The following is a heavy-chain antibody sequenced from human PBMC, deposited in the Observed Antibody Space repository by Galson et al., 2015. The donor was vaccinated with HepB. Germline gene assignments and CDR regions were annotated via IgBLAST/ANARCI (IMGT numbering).Heavy chain of an antibody. J-gene: IGHJ5*02. D-gene: IGHD2-2*01. CDR2: IYYSGST. V-gene: IGHV4-31*03. CDR3: ARCVVVPAAIPGWFDP. Sequence: SLTCTVSGGSISSGNYYWSWIRQHPGKGLEWIGYIYYSGSTYYNPSLKSRVTISVDTSKDQFSLKLSSVTAADTAVYYCARCVVVPAAIPGWFDPWGQGTLVTVSS. CDR1: GGSISSGNYY.